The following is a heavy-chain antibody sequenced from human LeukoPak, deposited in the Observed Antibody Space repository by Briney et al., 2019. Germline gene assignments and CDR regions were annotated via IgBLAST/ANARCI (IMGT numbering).Heavy chain of an antibody. J-gene: IGHJ4*02. D-gene: IGHD6-19*01. CDR1: GYTFTSYG. V-gene: IGHV1-18*01. Sequence: GASVKVSCKASGYTFTSYGISWVRQAPGQGLEWMGWISAYNGNTNYAQKLQGRVTMTTDTSTSTAYMDLRSLRSDDTAMFYCVRDLGGAVSGTIKPDYWGQGTLVTVSS. CDR3: VRDLGGAVSGTIKPDY. CDR2: ISAYNGNT.